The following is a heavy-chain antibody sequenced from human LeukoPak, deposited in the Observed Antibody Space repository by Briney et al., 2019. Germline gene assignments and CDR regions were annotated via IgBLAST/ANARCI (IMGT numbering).Heavy chain of an antibody. V-gene: IGHV3-23*01. Sequence: PGGSLRLSCAASGFTFSSYAMSWVRQAPGKGLEWVSAISGSGGSTYYADSVKGRFTISRDNSKNTLYLQMNSLRAEDTAVYYCAKGVYDYVWGSYRPSDYWGQGTLVTVSS. CDR2: ISGSGGST. CDR1: GFTFSSYA. CDR3: AKGVYDYVWGSYRPSDY. J-gene: IGHJ4*02. D-gene: IGHD3-16*02.